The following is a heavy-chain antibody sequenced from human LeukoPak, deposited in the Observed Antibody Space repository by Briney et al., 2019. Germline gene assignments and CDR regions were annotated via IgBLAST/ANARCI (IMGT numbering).Heavy chain of an antibody. CDR2: IYFSGAT. Sequence: PSETLSLTCTVSGGSISSNIYFWGWIRQTPEKGLEWIGNIYFSGATYYNPSLKSRVTISVDTSKNQFSLKLSSVTAADTAVYYCARASSSGSRDFDYWGQGTLVTVSS. D-gene: IGHD1-26*01. CDR3: ARASSSGSRDFDY. J-gene: IGHJ4*02. CDR1: GGSISSNIYF. V-gene: IGHV4-39*07.